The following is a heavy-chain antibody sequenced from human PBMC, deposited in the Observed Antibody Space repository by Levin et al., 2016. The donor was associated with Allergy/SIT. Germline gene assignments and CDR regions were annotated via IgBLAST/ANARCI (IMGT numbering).Heavy chain of an antibody. D-gene: IGHD3-16*02. CDR3: ARVMITFGGVISQFDY. Sequence: GESLKISCKGSGYSFTSYWVSWVRQMPGKGLEWMGRIDPSDSYTNFSPSFQGHVTISADKSISTAYLQWSSLKASDTAMYYCARVMITFGGVISQFDYWGQGTLVTVSS. CDR2: IDPSDSYT. J-gene: IGHJ4*02. V-gene: IGHV5-10-1*01. CDR1: GYSFTSYW.